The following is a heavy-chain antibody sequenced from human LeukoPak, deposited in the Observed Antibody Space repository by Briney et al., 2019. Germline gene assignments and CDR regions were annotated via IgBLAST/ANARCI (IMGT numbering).Heavy chain of an antibody. CDR1: GFTFSDYW. V-gene: IGHV3-74*01. D-gene: IGHD2-15*01. CDR3: TRGYCSGGSCHIPFDY. Sequence: QPGGSLRLSCAASGFTFSDYWMHWVRQAPGKGLVWVSRINSDGSSTSYADSVRGRFTISRDNAKNTLYLQMNNLRAEDTAVYYCTRGYCSGGSCHIPFDYWGQGTLVAVSS. J-gene: IGHJ4*02. CDR2: INSDGSST.